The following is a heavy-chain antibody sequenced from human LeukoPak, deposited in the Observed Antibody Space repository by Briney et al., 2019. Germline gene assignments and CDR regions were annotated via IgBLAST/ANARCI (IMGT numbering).Heavy chain of an antibody. CDR3: ARDREQYYYYYGMDV. CDR1: GFTFSSYA. D-gene: IGHD6-13*01. V-gene: IGHV3-30-3*01. J-gene: IGHJ6*02. Sequence: PGGSLRLSCAASGFTFSSYAMHWVRQAPGKGLEWVAVISYDGSNKYYADSVKGRFTISRDNSKNTLYLQMNSLRAEDTAVYYCARDREQYYYYYGMDVWGQGTTVTVSS. CDR2: ISYDGSNK.